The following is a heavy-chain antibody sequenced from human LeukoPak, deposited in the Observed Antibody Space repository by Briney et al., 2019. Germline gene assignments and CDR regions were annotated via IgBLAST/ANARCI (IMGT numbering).Heavy chain of an antibody. Sequence: SETLSLTCTVSGGSISSTTYYWSWIRQPAGKGLEWIGRIHVSGSTNYNPSLKSRITISVDTSKSQFFLKLSSVTAADTAVYYCARDFDSPLAFDIWGQGTMVTVSS. D-gene: IGHD3-9*01. CDR3: ARDFDSPLAFDI. CDR2: IHVSGST. CDR1: GGSISSTTYY. J-gene: IGHJ3*02. V-gene: IGHV4-61*02.